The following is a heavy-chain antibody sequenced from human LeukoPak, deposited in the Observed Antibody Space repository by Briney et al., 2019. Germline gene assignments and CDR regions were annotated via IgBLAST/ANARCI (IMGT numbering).Heavy chain of an antibody. CDR1: GFTFSSYG. D-gene: IGHD6-19*01. J-gene: IGHJ6*02. CDR2: ISYDGSNK. CDR3: AKGGWFIGYYYYGMDV. Sequence: GRSLRLSCAASGFTFSSYGMPWVRQAPGKGLEWVAVISYDGSNKYYADSVKGRFTISRDNSKNTLYLQMNSLRAEDTAVYYCAKGGWFIGYYYYGMDVWGQGTTVTVSS. V-gene: IGHV3-30*18.